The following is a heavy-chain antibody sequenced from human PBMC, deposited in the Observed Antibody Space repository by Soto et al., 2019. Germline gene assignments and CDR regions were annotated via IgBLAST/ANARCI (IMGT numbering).Heavy chain of an antibody. CDR1: GYSFTSYW. V-gene: IGHV5-51*01. J-gene: IGHJ5*02. CDR3: ARRYYDILTGYPNWFDP. Sequence: PGESLKISCKGSGYSFTSYWIGWVRQMPGKGLEWMGIIYPGDSDTRYSPSFQGQVTISADKSISTAYLQWSSPKASDTAMYYCARRYYDILTGYPNWFDPWGQGTLVTVS. CDR2: IYPGDSDT. D-gene: IGHD3-9*01.